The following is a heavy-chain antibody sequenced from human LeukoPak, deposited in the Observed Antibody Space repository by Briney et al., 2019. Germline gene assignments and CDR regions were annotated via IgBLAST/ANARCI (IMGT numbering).Heavy chain of an antibody. CDR1: GGSITSHY. Sequence: PSQTLSLTSTVSGGSITSHYGGWNRHPPGKAREWIGYTYYSGSTNYNPSLKSRDTISGDTSKNQFSLKMSSVAAADTAVYYCARLTLGYCSRSSSRPGYCEYVMDVWGQGTTVTVSS. CDR3: ARLTLGYCSRSSSRPGYCEYVMDV. CDR2: TYYSGST. V-gene: IGHV4-59*11. D-gene: IGHD2-2*01. J-gene: IGHJ6*02.